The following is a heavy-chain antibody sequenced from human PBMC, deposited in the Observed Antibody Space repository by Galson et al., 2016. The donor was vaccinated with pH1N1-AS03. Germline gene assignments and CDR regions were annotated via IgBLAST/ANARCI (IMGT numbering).Heavy chain of an antibody. CDR2: ISGDGFST. V-gene: IGHV3-64*01. J-gene: IGHJ6*02. CDR1: GFTFSSYA. Sequence: LRLSCAVGGFTFSSYAMFWLRQAPGKGLEYVSAISGDGFSTYYANSVKGRFTISRDNSKNTLYLQVNSLRAEDTAVYYCAREKINVGADYYGMDVWGQGTTVTVSS. D-gene: IGHD1-26*01. CDR3: AREKINVGADYYGMDV.